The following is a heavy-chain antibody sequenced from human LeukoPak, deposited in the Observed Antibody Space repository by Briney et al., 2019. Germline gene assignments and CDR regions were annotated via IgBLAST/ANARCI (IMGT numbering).Heavy chain of an antibody. CDR3: AREDSSGYYYFDY. CDR1: GFTFSSYS. D-gene: IGHD3-22*01. V-gene: IGHV3-21*01. J-gene: IGHJ4*02. Sequence: GGSLRLSCAASGFTFSSYSMNWVRQAPGKGLEWVSSISSSSSYIYYADSVKGRFTISRDNAKNSLYLQRNSLRAEDTAVYYCAREDSSGYYYFDYWGQGTLVTVSS. CDR2: ISSSSSYI.